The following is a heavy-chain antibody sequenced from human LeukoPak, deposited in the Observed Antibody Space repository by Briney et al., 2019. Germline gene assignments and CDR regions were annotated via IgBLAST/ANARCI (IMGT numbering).Heavy chain of an antibody. J-gene: IGHJ4*02. CDR1: GFSFSSYS. D-gene: IGHD6-13*01. CDR2: ISRSSSTI. Sequence: GGSLRLSCVASGFSFSSYSMNWVRQAPGKGLEWVSYISRSSSTIYYADSVKGRFTISRDNAENSLYLQMNSLRVEDTAVYFCARARIAAPLLDYWGQGTLVTVSS. CDR3: ARARIAAPLLDY. V-gene: IGHV3-48*01.